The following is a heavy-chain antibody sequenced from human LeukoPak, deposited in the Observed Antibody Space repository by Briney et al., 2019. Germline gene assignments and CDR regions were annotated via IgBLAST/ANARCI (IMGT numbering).Heavy chain of an antibody. Sequence: GGSLRLSCAASGFTFSSYAMSWVRQAPGKGLEWGSTIYSGGTTFYTDSVRGRFTISRDNSKNTLYLQMNSLRAEDAAIYYCARVLYYYASVSYNYYMDVWGKGTTVTISS. D-gene: IGHD3-10*01. CDR1: GFTFSSYA. J-gene: IGHJ6*03. CDR2: IYSGGTT. V-gene: IGHV3-23*05. CDR3: ARVLYYYASVSYNYYMDV.